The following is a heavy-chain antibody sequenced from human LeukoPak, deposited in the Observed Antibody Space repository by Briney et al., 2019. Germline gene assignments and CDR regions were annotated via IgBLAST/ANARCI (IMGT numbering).Heavy chain of an antibody. CDR1: GFTFSSYG. CDR3: AKVRNVLTGYYISD. J-gene: IGHJ4*02. V-gene: IGHV3-30*02. D-gene: IGHD3-9*01. Sequence: GGSLRLSCAASGFTFSSYGMHWVRQAPGKGLEWVAFIRYDGSNKYYADSVKGRFTISRDNSKNTLYLQMNSLRAEDTAVYYCAKVRNVLTGYYISDWGQGTLVTVSS. CDR2: IRYDGSNK.